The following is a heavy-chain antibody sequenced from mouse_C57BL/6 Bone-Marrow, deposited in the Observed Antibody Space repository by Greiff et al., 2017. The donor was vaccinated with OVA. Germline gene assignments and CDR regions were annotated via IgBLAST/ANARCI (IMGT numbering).Heavy chain of an antibody. Sequence: VQLVESGAELARPGASVKLSCKASGYTFTSYGISWVKQRTGQGLEWIGEIYPRSGNTYYNEKFKGKATLTADKSSSTAYMGLRSLTSEDSAVYFCARPDSSGYFDYWGQGTTLTVSS. CDR2: IYPRSGNT. CDR1: GYTFTSYG. V-gene: IGHV1-81*01. CDR3: ARPDSSGYFDY. J-gene: IGHJ2*01. D-gene: IGHD3-2*02.